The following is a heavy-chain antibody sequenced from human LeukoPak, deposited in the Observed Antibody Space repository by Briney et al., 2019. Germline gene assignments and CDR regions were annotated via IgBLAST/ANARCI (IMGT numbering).Heavy chain of an antibody. J-gene: IGHJ4*01. Sequence: GASVKVSCKASGYTFTSYDINWVRQATGQGLEWMGWMNPNSGNTGYAQKFQGRVTITRNTSISTAYMELSSLRSEDMAVYYCARDQGYCSGGTCYSASYNFDYWGQGTLVTVSS. CDR3: ARDQGYCSGGTCYSASYNFDY. V-gene: IGHV1-8*03. D-gene: IGHD2-15*01. CDR2: MNPNSGNT. CDR1: GYTFTSYD.